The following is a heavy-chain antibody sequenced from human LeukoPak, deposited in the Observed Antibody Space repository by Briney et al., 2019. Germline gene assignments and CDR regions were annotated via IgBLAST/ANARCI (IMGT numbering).Heavy chain of an antibody. CDR3: AREPWELLGYYYYGMDV. V-gene: IGHV4-4*07. CDR1: GGSISSYY. CDR2: IYTSGST. J-gene: IGHJ6*02. D-gene: IGHD1-26*01. Sequence: SESLSPTCTVSGGSISSYYWSWIRQPAGKGLEWIGRIYTSGSTNYNPSLKSRVTMSVDTSKNQFSLKLSSVTAADTAVYYCAREPWELLGYYYYGMDVWGQGTTVTVSS.